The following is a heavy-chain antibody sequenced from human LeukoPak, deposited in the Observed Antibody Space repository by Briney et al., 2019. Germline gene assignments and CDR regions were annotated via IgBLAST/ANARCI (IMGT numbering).Heavy chain of an antibody. CDR2: IYYSGST. Sequence: PSETLSLTCTVSGDSISSGDYYWSWIRQPPGKGLEWIGYIYYSGSTNYNPSLKSRVTISVDTSKNQFSLKLSSVTAADTAVYYCARDEVTPYYYYMDVWGKGTTVTVSS. D-gene: IGHD4-23*01. J-gene: IGHJ6*03. V-gene: IGHV4-61*08. CDR3: ARDEVTPYYYYMDV. CDR1: GDSISSGDYY.